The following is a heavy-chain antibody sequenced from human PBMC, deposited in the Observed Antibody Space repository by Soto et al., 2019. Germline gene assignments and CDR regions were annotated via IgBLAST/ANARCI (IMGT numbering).Heavy chain of an antibody. CDR2: IIPIFGTA. V-gene: IGHV1-69*13. CDR1: GGTFSSYA. D-gene: IGHD3-22*01. Sequence: SVKVSCKASGGTFSSYAISWVRQAPRQGLEWMGGIIPIFGTANYAQKFQGRVTITADESTSTAYMELSSLRSEDTAVYYCARGYYYDSSGFSGPGFYYYYGMDVWGQGTTVTVSS. J-gene: IGHJ6*02. CDR3: ARGYYYDSSGFSGPGFYYYYGMDV.